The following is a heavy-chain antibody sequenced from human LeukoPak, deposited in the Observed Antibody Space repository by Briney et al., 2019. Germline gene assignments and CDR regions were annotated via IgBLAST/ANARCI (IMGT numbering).Heavy chain of an antibody. CDR2: ISGSGGST. D-gene: IGHD3-3*01. CDR1: GFTFSSYS. V-gene: IGHV3-23*01. J-gene: IGHJ4*02. CDR3: AKDSILFPGY. Sequence: GGSLRLSCAASGFTFSSYSMNWVRQAPGKGLEWVSAISGSGGSTYYADSVKGRFTISRDNSKNTLYLQMNSLRAEDTAVYYCAKDSILFPGYWGQGTLVTVSS.